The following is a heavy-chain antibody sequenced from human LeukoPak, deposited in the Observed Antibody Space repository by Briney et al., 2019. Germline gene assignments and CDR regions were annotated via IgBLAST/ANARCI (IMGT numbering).Heavy chain of an antibody. CDR2: INSDGSST. J-gene: IGHJ5*02. V-gene: IGHV3-74*01. Sequence: PGGSLRLSCAASGFTFSSYWMHWVRQAPGKGLVWVSRINSDGSSTSYADSVKGRFTISRDNAKNTLYLQMNSLRAEDTAVYYCAGRPDYGSGSFDPWGQGTLVAVSS. CDR1: GFTFSSYW. CDR3: AGRPDYGSGSFDP. D-gene: IGHD3-10*01.